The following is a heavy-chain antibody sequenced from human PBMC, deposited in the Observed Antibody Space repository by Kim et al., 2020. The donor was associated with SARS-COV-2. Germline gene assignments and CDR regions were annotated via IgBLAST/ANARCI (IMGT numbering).Heavy chain of an antibody. Sequence: GGSLRLSCAASGFTFSSYAMHWVRQAPGKGLEWVAVISYDGSNKYYADSVKGRFTISRDNSKNTLYLQMNSLRAEDTAVYYCARPGSGSYYSWFDPWGQGTLVTVSS. V-gene: IGHV3-30-3*01. D-gene: IGHD3-10*01. J-gene: IGHJ5*02. CDR2: ISYDGSNK. CDR1: GFTFSSYA. CDR3: ARPGSGSYYSWFDP.